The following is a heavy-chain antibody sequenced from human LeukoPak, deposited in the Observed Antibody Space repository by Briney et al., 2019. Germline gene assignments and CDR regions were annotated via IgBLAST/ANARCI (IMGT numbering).Heavy chain of an antibody. J-gene: IGHJ4*02. D-gene: IGHD1-1*01. CDR2: INPSGGST. Sequence: ASVKVSCKASGYTFTSYYMHWVRQAPGQGLEWMGIINPSGGSTSYAQKFQGRVTVTRDMSTSTVYMELSSLRSEDTAVYYCARDYWRQTGEANFDYWGQGTLVTVSS. CDR1: GYTFTSYY. CDR3: ARDYWRQTGEANFDY. V-gene: IGHV1-46*01.